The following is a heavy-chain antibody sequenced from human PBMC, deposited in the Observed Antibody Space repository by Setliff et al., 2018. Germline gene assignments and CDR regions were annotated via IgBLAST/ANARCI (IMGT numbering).Heavy chain of an antibody. CDR1: GDSISSGNW. D-gene: IGHD1-1*01. CDR2: IYYSGST. Sequence: SETLSLTCAVSGDSISSGNWWSWVRQPPGKGLEWIGYIYYSGSTNYNPSLKSRVTISVDTSKNQFSLKLSSVTASDTAVYYCATTGTYRYFDYWGQGTLVTVSS. CDR3: ATTGTYRYFDY. J-gene: IGHJ4*02. V-gene: IGHV4-4*02.